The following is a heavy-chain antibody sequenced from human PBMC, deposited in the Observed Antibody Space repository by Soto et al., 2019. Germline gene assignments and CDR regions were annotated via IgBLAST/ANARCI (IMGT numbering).Heavy chain of an antibody. CDR1: GFTFCDNY. J-gene: IGHJ4*02. CDR3: TRDSGDYCDY. D-gene: IGHD7-27*01. CDR2: ISTSGSTK. V-gene: IGHV3-11*01. Sequence: GGSLRLSCAASGFTFCDNYLSWIRQAPGKGLEWVSSISTSGSTKYYADSVKGRFSVSRDNAKNSLYLQMNSLRAEDTAVYYCTRDSGDYCDYWGQGTLVTVSS.